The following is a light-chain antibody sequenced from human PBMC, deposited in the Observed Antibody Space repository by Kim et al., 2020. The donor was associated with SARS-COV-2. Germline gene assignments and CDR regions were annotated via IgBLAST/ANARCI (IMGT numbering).Light chain of an antibody. Sequence: GDVGKKGRSSRGGNNRGSKKGNWDKKKPGKATGVGIYRDSNRTSGIQERCSGSNAGNTATLTISRAQAGDEDDYYCQVWDSRTQVFGGGTQLTVL. CDR1: NRGSKK. J-gene: IGLJ3*02. V-gene: IGLV3-9*01. CDR2: RDS. CDR3: QVWDSRTQV.